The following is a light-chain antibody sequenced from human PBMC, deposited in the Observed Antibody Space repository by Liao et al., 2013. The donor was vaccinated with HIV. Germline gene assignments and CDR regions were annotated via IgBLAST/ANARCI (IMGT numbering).Light chain of an antibody. V-gene: IGLV3-21*01. CDR1: NIGSKT. CDR2: YDR. Sequence: SFVLTQPPSVSGAPGKTATITCGGDNIGSKTVHWYQQKPGQAPLLVIYYDRGRPSGIPERFSGSNSGNTATLTISRVEPGDEADYYCQLWDSSSDHPYVFGTGTQVTVL. CDR3: QLWDSSSDHPYV. J-gene: IGLJ1*01.